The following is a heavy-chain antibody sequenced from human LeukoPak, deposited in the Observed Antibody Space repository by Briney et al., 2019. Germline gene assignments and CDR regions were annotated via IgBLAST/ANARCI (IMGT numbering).Heavy chain of an antibody. CDR2: ISGSGGST. J-gene: IGHJ4*02. CDR3: AGSRRRGYCSSTSCHAVDY. CDR1: GFTFNSYA. Sequence: GGSLRLSCAASGFTFNSYAMSWVRQAPGKGLEWVSAISGSGGSTYYADSVKGRFTISRDNSKNTLYLQMNSLRAEDTAVYYCAGSRRRGYCSSTSCHAVDYWGQGTLVTVSS. V-gene: IGHV3-23*01. D-gene: IGHD2-2*01.